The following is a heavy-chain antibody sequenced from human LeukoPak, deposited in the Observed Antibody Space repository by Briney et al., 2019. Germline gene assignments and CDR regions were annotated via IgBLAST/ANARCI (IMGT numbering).Heavy chain of an antibody. CDR3: AKDGQYSTSWSPFDY. D-gene: IGHD2-2*01. J-gene: IGHJ4*02. CDR1: GFTFSSYA. CDR2: TGSGGVTT. V-gene: IGHV3-23*01. Sequence: GGSLRPSCAASGFTFSSYAMSWVRQAPGKGLEWVSATGSGGVTTYYADSVKGRFTTSRDNSKNTLYLQMNSLRADDTAVYYCAKDGQYSTSWSPFDYWGQGTLVTVSS.